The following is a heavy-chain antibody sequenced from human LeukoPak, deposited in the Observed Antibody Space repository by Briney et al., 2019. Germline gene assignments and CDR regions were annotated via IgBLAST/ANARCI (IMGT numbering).Heavy chain of an antibody. CDR1: GFTFSSYS. J-gene: IGHJ4*02. CDR3: ARDLESRWDIVVVPAAV. D-gene: IGHD2-2*01. CDR2: ISSSSSYI. V-gene: IGHV3-21*01. Sequence: PGGSLRLSCAASGFTFSSYSMNWVRQAPGKGLEWVSSISSSSSYIYYADSVKGRSTISRDNAKNSLYLQMNSLRAEDTAVYYCARDLESRWDIVVVPAAVWGQGTLVTVSS.